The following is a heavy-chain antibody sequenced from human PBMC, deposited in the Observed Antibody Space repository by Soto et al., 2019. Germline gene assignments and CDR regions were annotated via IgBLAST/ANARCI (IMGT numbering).Heavy chain of an antibody. D-gene: IGHD3-16*01. CDR1: GGSFSCYY. CDR2: INHSGST. Sequence: SETLSLTCAVYGGSFSCYYWSWIRQPPGKGLEWIGEINHSGSTNYNPSLKSRVTISVDTSKNQFSLKLSSVTAADTAVYYCASWGRGGFDPWGQGTLVTVSS. CDR3: ASWGRGGFDP. V-gene: IGHV4-34*01. J-gene: IGHJ5*02.